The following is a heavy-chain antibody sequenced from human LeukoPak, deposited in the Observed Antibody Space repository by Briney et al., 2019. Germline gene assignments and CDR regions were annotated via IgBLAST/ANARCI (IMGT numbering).Heavy chain of an antibody. Sequence: AGGSLRLSCAASGFTFSSYAMHWVRQAPGKGLEYVSVISSNGDRTYHANSVKGRFTSSRDNSKNMVHLQMNSLRAEDTGIYYCARDFYGGNSFDYWGQGTLVTVSS. D-gene: IGHD4-23*01. CDR1: GFTFSSYA. CDR3: ARDFYGGNSFDY. V-gene: IGHV3-64*01. CDR2: ISSNGDRT. J-gene: IGHJ4*02.